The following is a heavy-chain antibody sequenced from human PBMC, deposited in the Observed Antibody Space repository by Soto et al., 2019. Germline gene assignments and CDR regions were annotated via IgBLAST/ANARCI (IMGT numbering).Heavy chain of an antibody. CDR3: ARDRAFWSGSYYYYGMDV. Sequence: SETLSLTCTVSGGSISSYYWSWIRQPPGKGLEWIGYIYYSGSTNYNPSLKSRVTISVDTSKNQFSLKLSSVTAADTAVYYCARDRAFWSGSYYYYGMDVWGQGTTVTVSS. D-gene: IGHD3-3*01. V-gene: IGHV4-59*01. CDR1: GGSISSYY. CDR2: IYYSGST. J-gene: IGHJ6*02.